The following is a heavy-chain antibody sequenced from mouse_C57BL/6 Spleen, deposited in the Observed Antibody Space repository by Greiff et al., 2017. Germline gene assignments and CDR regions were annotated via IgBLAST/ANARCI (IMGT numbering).Heavy chain of an antibody. CDR1: GFNIKDYY. Sequence: VQLKESGAELVKPGASVKLSCTASGFNIKDYYMHWVKQRTEQGLEWIGRIDPEDGETKYAPKFQGKATITADTSSNTAYLQLSSLTSEDTAVYYCACYYSKPSWFAYWGQGTLVTVSA. J-gene: IGHJ3*01. V-gene: IGHV14-2*01. CDR3: ACYYSKPSWFAY. CDR2: IDPEDGET. D-gene: IGHD2-5*01.